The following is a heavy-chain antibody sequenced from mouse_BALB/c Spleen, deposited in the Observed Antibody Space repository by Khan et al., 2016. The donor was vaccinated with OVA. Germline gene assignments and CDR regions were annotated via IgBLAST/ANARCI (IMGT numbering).Heavy chain of an antibody. CDR3: ARRNYFGYTFAY. CDR2: ISPGSGDT. D-gene: IGHD1-2*01. CDR1: GYTFTDYY. V-gene: IGHV1-77*01. Sequence: VQLQESGTELARPGASVKLSCKASGYTFTDYYINWVKQRTGQGLEWIGEISPGSGDTYYTEKFKGKATLTADKSSTTAYMQLSSLTSEASAVYFGARRNYFGYTFAYWGQGTLVTVSA. J-gene: IGHJ3*01.